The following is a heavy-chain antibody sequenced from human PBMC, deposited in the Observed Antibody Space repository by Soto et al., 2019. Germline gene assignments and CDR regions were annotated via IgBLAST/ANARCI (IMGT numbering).Heavy chain of an antibody. J-gene: IGHJ5*02. Sequence: QVQLVQSGAEVKKPGASVKVSCKASGYTFTSYGISWVRQAPGQGLEWMGWISAYNGNTNYAQKLQGRVTMTTDTSTSTAYMELGSLRSDDTAVYYCARVRLDYDILTGYYPNWFDPWGQGTLVTVSS. V-gene: IGHV1-18*01. CDR1: GYTFTSYG. CDR2: ISAYNGNT. D-gene: IGHD3-9*01. CDR3: ARVRLDYDILTGYYPNWFDP.